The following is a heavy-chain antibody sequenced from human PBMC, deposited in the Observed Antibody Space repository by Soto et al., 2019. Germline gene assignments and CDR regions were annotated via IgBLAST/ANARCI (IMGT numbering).Heavy chain of an antibody. J-gene: IGHJ5*02. CDR2: IYYSGST. Sequence: PSETLSLTCTVSGGSISSGGYYWSWIRQPPGKGLEWIGYIYYSGSTYYNPSLKSRVTISVDTSKNQFSLKLSSVTAADTAVYYCARRASSGYYYAWFDPWGQGTLVTVSS. CDR3: ARRASSGYYYAWFDP. D-gene: IGHD3-22*01. CDR1: GGSISSGGYY. V-gene: IGHV4-30-4*08.